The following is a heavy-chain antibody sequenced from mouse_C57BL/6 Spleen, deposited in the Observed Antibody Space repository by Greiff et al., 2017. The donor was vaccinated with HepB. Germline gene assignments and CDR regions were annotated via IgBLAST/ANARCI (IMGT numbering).Heavy chain of an antibody. Sequence: QVQLQQPGAELVKPGASVKMSCKASGYTFTSYWITWVKQRPGQGLEWIGDIYPGSGSTNYNEKFKSKATLTVDTSSSTAYMQLSSLTSEDSAVYYCARKGVYYDYDDFDYWGQGTTLTVSS. CDR1: GYTFTSYW. D-gene: IGHD2-4*01. CDR3: ARKGVYYDYDDFDY. J-gene: IGHJ2*01. V-gene: IGHV1-55*01. CDR2: IYPGSGST.